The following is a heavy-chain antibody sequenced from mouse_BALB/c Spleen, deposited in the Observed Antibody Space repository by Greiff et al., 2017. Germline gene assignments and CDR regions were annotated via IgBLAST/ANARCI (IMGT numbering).Heavy chain of an antibody. Sequence: QDQLQQSGAELVRPGTSVKISCKASGYTFTNYWLGWVKQRPGHGLEWIGDIYPGGGYTNYNEKFKGKATLTADTSSSTAYMQLSSLTSEDSAVYFCARGGNYEDLAMDYWGQGTSVTVSS. V-gene: IGHV1-63*02. CDR3: ARGGNYEDLAMDY. D-gene: IGHD2-1*01. J-gene: IGHJ4*01. CDR2: IYPGGGYT. CDR1: GYTFTNYW.